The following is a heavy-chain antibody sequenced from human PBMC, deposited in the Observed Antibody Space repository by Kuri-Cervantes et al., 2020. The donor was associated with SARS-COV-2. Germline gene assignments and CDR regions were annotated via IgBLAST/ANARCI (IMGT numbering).Heavy chain of an antibody. V-gene: IGHV1-18*01. Sequence: ASVKVSCKASGYTFTSYGISWVRQAPGQGLEWMGWISAYNGNTNYAQKLQGRVTMTTDTSTSTAYMELRSLRSEDTAVYYCATLEQLGNYYYYYYYMDVWGKGTTVTVSS. CDR3: ATLEQLGNYYYYYYYMDV. J-gene: IGHJ6*03. CDR2: ISAYNGNT. CDR1: GYTFTSYG. D-gene: IGHD6-6*01.